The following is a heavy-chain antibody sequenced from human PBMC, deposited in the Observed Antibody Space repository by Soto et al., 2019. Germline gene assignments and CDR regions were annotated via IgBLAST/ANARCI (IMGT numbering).Heavy chain of an antibody. D-gene: IGHD2-15*01. CDR2: LYYSGST. J-gene: IGHJ6*02. V-gene: IGHV4-59*01. CDR1: GGSISSYY. CDR3: ARLWGDCSGGSCYHLVYYGMDV. Sequence: QVQLQESGPGLVKPSETLSLTCTVSGGSISSYYWSWIRQPPGKGLEWIGYLYYSGSTTYNPSLKSRVTLSVDTSKNQFSLKLSSVTAADTAVYYCARLWGDCSGGSCYHLVYYGMDVWGQGTTVTVSS.